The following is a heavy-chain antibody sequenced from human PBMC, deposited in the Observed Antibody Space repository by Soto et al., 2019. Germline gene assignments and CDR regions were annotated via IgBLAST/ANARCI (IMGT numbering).Heavy chain of an antibody. CDR1: GYIFTSYW. V-gene: IGHV5-10-1*01. J-gene: IGHJ6*02. CDR3: ARGATSQLNYYYGMDV. D-gene: IGHD1-26*01. Sequence: PGESLKISCNGSGYIFTSYWISWVRQMPGKGLEWMGRIDPSDSYTNYSPSFQGHATISADKSISTAYLQWSSLKASDTAMYYCARGATSQLNYYYGMDVWGQGTTVTVPS. CDR2: IDPSDSYT.